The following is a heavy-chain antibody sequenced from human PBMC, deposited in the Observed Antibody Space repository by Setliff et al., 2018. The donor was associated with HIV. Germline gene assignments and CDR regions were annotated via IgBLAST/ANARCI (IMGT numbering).Heavy chain of an antibody. Sequence: SETLSLTCTVSGGSISSRSYYWGWIRQPPGKGLEWIGEINHSGTTNYNPSLKSRVTISVDTSKNQFSLKLSSVTAADTAVYYCARGRGSGAFDIWGQGTMVTVSS. CDR3: ARGRGSGAFDI. D-gene: IGHD3-16*01. J-gene: IGHJ3*02. CDR2: INHSGTT. V-gene: IGHV4-39*07. CDR1: GGSISSRSYY.